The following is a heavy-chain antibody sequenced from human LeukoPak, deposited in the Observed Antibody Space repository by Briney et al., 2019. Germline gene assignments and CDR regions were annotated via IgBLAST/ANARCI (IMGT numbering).Heavy chain of an antibody. V-gene: IGHV4-59*12. J-gene: IGHJ4*02. CDR1: GGSIGTYY. Sequence: SETLSLTCTVSGGSIGTYYWSWIRQPPGKGLEWIGYIYYNGYTDYNPSLKSRVTISLHTSKNQFSLKLSSVTAADTAVYYCARDRYYYDSSGYYVFDYWGQGTLVTVSS. CDR2: IYYNGYT. CDR3: ARDRYYYDSSGYYVFDY. D-gene: IGHD3-22*01.